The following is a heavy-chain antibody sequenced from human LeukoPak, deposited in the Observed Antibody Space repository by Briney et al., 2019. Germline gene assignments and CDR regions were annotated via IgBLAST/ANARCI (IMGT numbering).Heavy chain of an antibody. D-gene: IGHD3-22*01. CDR3: ARDPYYYDSSGYPHHFDY. Sequence: PGGSLRLSCAASGFTFSSYAMHWVRQAPGKGLEWVAVISYDGSNKYYADSVKGRFTISRDNSKNTLYLQMNSLRAEDTAVYYCARDPYYYDSSGYPHHFDYWGQGTLVTVSS. CDR2: ISYDGSNK. J-gene: IGHJ4*02. CDR1: GFTFSSYA. V-gene: IGHV3-30-3*01.